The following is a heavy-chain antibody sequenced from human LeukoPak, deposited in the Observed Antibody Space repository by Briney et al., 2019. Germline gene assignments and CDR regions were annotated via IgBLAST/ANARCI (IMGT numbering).Heavy chain of an antibody. CDR3: AGQSRLGYCSGGSCYSQPFDP. V-gene: IGHV3-48*04. CDR2: ISSSSSTI. Sequence: GGSLRLSCAASGLTFSSYSMNWVRQAPGKGLEWVSYISSSSSTIYYADSVKGRFTISRDNAKNSLYLQMNSLRAEDTAVYYCAGQSRLGYCSGGSCYSQPFDPWGQGTLVTVSS. D-gene: IGHD2-15*01. CDR1: GLTFSSYS. J-gene: IGHJ5*02.